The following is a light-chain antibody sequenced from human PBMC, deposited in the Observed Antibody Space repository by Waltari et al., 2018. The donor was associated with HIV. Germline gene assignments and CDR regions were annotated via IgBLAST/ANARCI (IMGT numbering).Light chain of an antibody. Sequence: QSALTQPRSVSGSPGQSVTISCTGTSSDVGGYNYVSWYQQHPGKAPKLMIYDVTTRPSGVPVRFSGPKSGNPASLTISWLQAEDEADYVCCSYAGGYTLVFGGGTKLTVL. V-gene: IGLV2-11*01. CDR3: CSYAGGYTLV. J-gene: IGLJ3*02. CDR1: SSDVGGYNY. CDR2: DVT.